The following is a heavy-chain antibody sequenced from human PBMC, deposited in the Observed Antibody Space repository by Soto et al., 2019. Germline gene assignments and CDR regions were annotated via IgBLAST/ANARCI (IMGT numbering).Heavy chain of an antibody. Sequence: ASVKVSCKASGYSFTSLDINWVRQTAGQGLEWMGWMQPSTGRTGYAQKFQGRVTTTRDTSINTAYMELTTLTSDDTAFYYCARGVSAGVDYWGQGTLVTVS. V-gene: IGHV1-8*01. CDR2: MQPSTGRT. J-gene: IGHJ4*02. CDR3: ARGVSAGVDY. D-gene: IGHD1-26*01. CDR1: GYSFTSLD.